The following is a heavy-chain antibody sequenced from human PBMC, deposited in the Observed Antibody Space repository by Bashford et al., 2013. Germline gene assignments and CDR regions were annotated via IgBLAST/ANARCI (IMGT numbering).Heavy chain of an antibody. CDR2: IYWDDDK. Sequence: SGPTLVKPTQTLTLTCTFSGFSLSTSGVGVGWIRQPPGKALEWLALIYWDDDKRYSPSLKSRLTITKDTSKNQVVLTMTNMDPVDTATYYCAHSSQSSSSWVDAFDIWGQGTLVTVSS. CDR3: AHSSQSSSSWVDAFDI. J-gene: IGHJ3*02. V-gene: IGHV2-5*02. D-gene: IGHD6-13*01. CDR1: GFSLSTSGVG.